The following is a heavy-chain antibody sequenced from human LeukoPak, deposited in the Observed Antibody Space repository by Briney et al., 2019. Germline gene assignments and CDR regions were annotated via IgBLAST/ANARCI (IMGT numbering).Heavy chain of an antibody. CDR1: GFTVSSNY. Sequence: PGGSLRLSCAASGFTVSSNYMSWVRQAPGKGLEWVSVIDSGGSTYYADSVKGRFTISRDKSNNTLYLQMNSLRAEDTAVYYCARTYYYDSSGYYPFDYWGQGTLVTVSS. V-gene: IGHV3-53*01. CDR2: IDSGGST. CDR3: ARTYYYDSSGYYPFDY. J-gene: IGHJ4*02. D-gene: IGHD3-22*01.